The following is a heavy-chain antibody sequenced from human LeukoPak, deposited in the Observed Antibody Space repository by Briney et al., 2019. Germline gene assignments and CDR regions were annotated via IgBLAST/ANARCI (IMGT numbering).Heavy chain of an antibody. D-gene: IGHD4-17*01. J-gene: IGHJ4*02. CDR3: SKAYGDYKPYYFDY. CDR2: IGSKAYGVTT. V-gene: IGHV3-49*04. Sequence: GGSLRLSCTASGFTFGDYAMSWVRQAPGKGLQWVGFIGSKAYGVTTEYAASVKVRFTISRDDSKRIAYLQMNSLKTEDTAVYYCSKAYGDYKPYYFDYWGQGTLVTVSS. CDR1: GFTFGDYA.